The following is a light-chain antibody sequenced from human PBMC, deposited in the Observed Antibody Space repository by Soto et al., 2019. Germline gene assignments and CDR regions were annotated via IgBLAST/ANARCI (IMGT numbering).Light chain of an antibody. CDR1: QSISVY. CDR3: QQTGRTHHT. V-gene: IGKV1-39*01. J-gene: IGKJ4*01. CDR2: GAS. Sequence: DIQLTQSPSSLSASIGDRVTITCRASQSISVYLHWYQQKPGKAPNLLIHGASNLQSGVPSRFSGSGSATYFTLTISSLHPEDFGTYYSQQTGRTHHTLGGGANVDIK.